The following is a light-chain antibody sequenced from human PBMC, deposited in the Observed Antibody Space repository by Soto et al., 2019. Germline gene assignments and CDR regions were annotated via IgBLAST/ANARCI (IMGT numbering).Light chain of an antibody. J-gene: IGLJ1*01. CDR1: SNDIGAYNY. CDR2: EVT. V-gene: IGLV2-14*01. CDR3: SSYTSGTNFEA. Sequence: QSVLTQPASMSGSPGQSITISCTGTSNDIGAYNYVSWYQHHPGKAPKLMIYEVTNRTSGFSNRFSGSKSGNTASLTISGLQADDEADYYCSSYTSGTNFEAFGTGTKVTV.